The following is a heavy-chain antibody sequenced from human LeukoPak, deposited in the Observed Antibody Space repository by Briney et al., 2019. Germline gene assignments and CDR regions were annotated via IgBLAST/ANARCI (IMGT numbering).Heavy chain of an antibody. CDR2: ISAGGGST. CDR1: GFTFSSYA. V-gene: IGHV3-23*01. D-gene: IGHD1-14*01. Sequence: PGGSLRLSCAASGFTFSSYAMSWVRQAPGKGLECVSGISAGGGSTYYADSVKGRLTVSRDNSKNTLYLQMNSLRGEDTAVYYCARDADNTAHNFDYWGQGTLVTVSS. CDR3: ARDADNTAHNFDY. J-gene: IGHJ4*02.